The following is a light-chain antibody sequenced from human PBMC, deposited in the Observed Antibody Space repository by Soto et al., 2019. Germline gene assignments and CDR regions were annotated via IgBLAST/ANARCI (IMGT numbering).Light chain of an antibody. CDR2: AAS. J-gene: IGKJ1*01. CDR1: QSISSY. Sequence: DIQMTQSPSSLSASVGDRVTITCRASQSISSYLNWYQQKPGKAPKFLIYAASSLQSGVPSRFSGSGSGTDLTLTISSLQPEDFATYYCQQSYSTPRTFGQGTKVEIK. V-gene: IGKV1-39*01. CDR3: QQSYSTPRT.